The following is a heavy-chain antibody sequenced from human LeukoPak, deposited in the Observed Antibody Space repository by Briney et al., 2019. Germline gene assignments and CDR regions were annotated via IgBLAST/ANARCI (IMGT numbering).Heavy chain of an antibody. CDR1: GFTFSSYG. V-gene: IGHV3-33*01. Sequence: GGSLRLSCAASGFTFSSYGMHWVRQAPGKGLEWVAVIWSDGSNEYYADSVKGRFTISRDNSKNTLYLQMNSLRAEDTAVYYCARDHYSSLYGSGSYYNVDWFDPWGQGTLVTVSS. D-gene: IGHD3-10*01. CDR3: ARDHYSSLYGSGSYYNVDWFDP. CDR2: IWSDGSNE. J-gene: IGHJ5*02.